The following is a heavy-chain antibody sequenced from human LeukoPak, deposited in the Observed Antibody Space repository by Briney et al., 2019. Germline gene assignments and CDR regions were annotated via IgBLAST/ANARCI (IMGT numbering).Heavy chain of an antibody. D-gene: IGHD3-22*01. CDR3: ARDGYYDSSGYYYGLVNY. CDR1: GGSISSGGYS. Sequence: SETLSLTCAVSGGSISSGGYSWSWIRQPPGKGLEWIGYIYYSGSTNYNPSLKSRVTISVDTSKNQFSLKLSSVTAADTAVYYSARDGYYDSSGYYYGLVNYWGQGTLVTVSS. V-gene: IGHV4-61*08. CDR2: IYYSGST. J-gene: IGHJ4*02.